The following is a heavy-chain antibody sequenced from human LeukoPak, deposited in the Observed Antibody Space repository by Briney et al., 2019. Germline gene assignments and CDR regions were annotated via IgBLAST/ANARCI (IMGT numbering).Heavy chain of an antibody. CDR3: AKGWGDI. Sequence: QPGGSLRLSCAASGFTFSDYTMSWVRQAPGKGLEWVSTISGSGSRTYHVDSVKGRFTISRDNSKNTLYLQMNSLRAEDTAVYYCAKGWGDIWGQGTMVTVSS. CDR1: GFTFSDYT. J-gene: IGHJ3*02. D-gene: IGHD3-16*01. CDR2: ISGSGSRT. V-gene: IGHV3-23*01.